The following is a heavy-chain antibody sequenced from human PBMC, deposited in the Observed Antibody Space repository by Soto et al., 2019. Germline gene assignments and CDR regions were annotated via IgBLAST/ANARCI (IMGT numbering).Heavy chain of an antibody. CDR3: ARDHDMFDSTPRSPAFYHGMDV. V-gene: IGHV4-61*01. Sequence: VRLQESGPGVVKPSETLSLTCTVSGGSFSRTSYYWSWVRQPPGKGLEWIGYIYHTGSTKYNPSLDGRVTISVDTSMNQLSLRLTSVTAADTAVYYCARDHDMFDSTPRSPAFYHGMDVWGQGTTVTVSS. CDR2: IYHTGST. D-gene: IGHD3-9*01. CDR1: GGSFSRTSYY. J-gene: IGHJ6*02.